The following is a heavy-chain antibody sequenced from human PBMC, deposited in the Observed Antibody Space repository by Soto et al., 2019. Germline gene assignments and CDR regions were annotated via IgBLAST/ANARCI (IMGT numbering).Heavy chain of an antibody. J-gene: IGHJ4*02. D-gene: IGHD6-6*01. CDR1: GFTFSSYG. CDR3: AKGVGSSSVDY. V-gene: IGHV3-30*18. CDR2: ISYDGSNK. Sequence: GGSLRLSCAASGFTFSSYGMRWVRQAPGKGLEWVAVISYDGSNKYYADSVKGRFTISRDNSKNTLYLQMNSLRAEDTAVYYCAKGVGSSSVDYWGQGTLVTVYS.